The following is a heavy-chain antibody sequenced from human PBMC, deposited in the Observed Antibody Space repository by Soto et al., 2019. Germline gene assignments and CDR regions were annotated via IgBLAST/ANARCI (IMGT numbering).Heavy chain of an antibody. CDR1: GGSISSRGYY. CDR3: ATSNWFDP. Sequence: QLQLQESGPGLVKPSETLSLTCTVSGGSISSRGYYWGWIRQPPGKGLEWIGTIYYSGSTYYNPPLKSRVTRSVDTSKNQFSLKLSSVTAADTAVYYCATSNWFDPWGQGTLVTVSS. J-gene: IGHJ5*02. V-gene: IGHV4-39*01. CDR2: IYYSGST.